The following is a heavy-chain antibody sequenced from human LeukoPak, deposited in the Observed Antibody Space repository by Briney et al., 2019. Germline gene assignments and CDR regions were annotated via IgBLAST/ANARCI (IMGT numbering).Heavy chain of an antibody. J-gene: IGHJ3*02. CDR2: IKQDGSDK. CDR3: AGDEGWTFDI. D-gene: IGHD5-24*01. CDR1: GFSFSTHW. V-gene: IGHV3-7*01. Sequence: GGSLRLSCAASGFSFSTHWMSWFRQAPGKGLEWVALIKQDGSDKHYVDSVKGRFTISRDNAKNSLYLQMNSLRADDTAVYYCAGDEGWTFDIWGQGTKVSVSS.